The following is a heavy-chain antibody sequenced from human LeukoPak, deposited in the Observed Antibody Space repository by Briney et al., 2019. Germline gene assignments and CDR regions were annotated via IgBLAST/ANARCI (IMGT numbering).Heavy chain of an antibody. D-gene: IGHD3-22*01. CDR1: NFSVSSHYY. Sequence: SETLSLTCTVSNFSVSSHYYWGWVRQPPGKGLEWIGAVFHTGSPYYNPSLKSRVTISADTSKNQFSLKLSSVTAADTAVYYCARVSYYDSGGYYRGPYYYMDVWGKGTTVTVSS. J-gene: IGHJ6*03. V-gene: IGHV4-38-2*02. CDR3: ARVSYYDSGGYYRGPYYYMDV. CDR2: VFHTGSP.